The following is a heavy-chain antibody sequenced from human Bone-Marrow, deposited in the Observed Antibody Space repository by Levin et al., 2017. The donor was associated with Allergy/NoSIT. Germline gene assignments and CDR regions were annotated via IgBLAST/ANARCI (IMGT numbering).Heavy chain of an antibody. J-gene: IGHJ4*02. V-gene: IGHV4-31*03. Sequence: PSETLSLTCTVSGGSISSGGYYWSWIRQHPGKGLEWIGYIYYSGSTYYNPSLKSRVTISVDTSKNQFSLKLSSVTAADTAVYYCTTYGSGSYYGYWGQGTLVTVSS. CDR2: IYYSGST. CDR3: TTYGSGSYYGY. D-gene: IGHD3-10*01. CDR1: GGSISSGGYY.